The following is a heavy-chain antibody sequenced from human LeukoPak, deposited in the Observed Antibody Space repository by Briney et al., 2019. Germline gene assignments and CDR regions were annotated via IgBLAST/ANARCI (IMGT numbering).Heavy chain of an antibody. J-gene: IGHJ4*02. D-gene: IGHD2/OR15-2a*01. CDR2: INEDGSTK. V-gene: IGHV3-7*03. Sequence: GGSLRLSCTASEFTFSSSWMTWVRQAPGQGLAWLANINEDGSTKNYVDSVKGRFSISRDNAKKSLYLQMNSLRAEDTAVYYCARDRAYSTFDYWGQGTLVTVSS. CDR3: ARDRAYSTFDY. CDR1: EFTFSSSW.